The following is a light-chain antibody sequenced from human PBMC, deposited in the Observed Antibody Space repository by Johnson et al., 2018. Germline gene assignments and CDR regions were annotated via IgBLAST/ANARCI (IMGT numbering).Light chain of an antibody. CDR3: GTWASSLSAGNV. CDR2: ENN. Sequence: QSVLTHPPSVSAAPGQKVTISCSGSSSNIGNNYVSWYQQLPGTAPKLLIYENNKRPSGIPDRFSGSKSGTSATLGITGLQTGDEADYYCGTWASSLSAGNVFGTGTKVPFL. CDR1: SSNIGNNY. V-gene: IGLV1-51*02. J-gene: IGLJ1*01.